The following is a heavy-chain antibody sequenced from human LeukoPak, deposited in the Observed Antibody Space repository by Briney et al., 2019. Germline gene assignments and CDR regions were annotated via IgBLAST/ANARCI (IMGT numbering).Heavy chain of an antibody. CDR2: ISSGGNYI. Sequence: GGSLRLSCAASGFTFSSYAMNWVRQAPGKGLEWVSSISSGGNYIYYADSVEGRCTVSRDNAKNSLYLQMTSLRAEDTAVYYCARRFWYAFDIWGQGTMVTVSS. CDR1: GFTFSSYA. V-gene: IGHV3-21*04. CDR3: ARRFWYAFDI. J-gene: IGHJ3*02. D-gene: IGHD3-3*01.